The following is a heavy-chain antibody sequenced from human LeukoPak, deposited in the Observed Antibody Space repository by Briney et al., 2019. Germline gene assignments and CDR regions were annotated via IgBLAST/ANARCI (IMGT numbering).Heavy chain of an antibody. CDR2: INTDGGRT. CDR3: VKDQWIDY. J-gene: IGHJ4*02. V-gene: IGHV3-64D*09. CDR1: ELPFSAYT. Sequence: GGSLRLSCSLSELPFSAYTMHSVRQAPGRGVLAFSSINTDGGRTYYAYSVKGRFTLSRDNNKNTLFLQMSSLRVEDTVFYYCVKDQWIDYWGQGVLVTVSS. D-gene: IGHD6-19*01.